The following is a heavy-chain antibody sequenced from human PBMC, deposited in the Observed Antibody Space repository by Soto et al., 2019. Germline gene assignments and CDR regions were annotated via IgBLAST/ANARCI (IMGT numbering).Heavy chain of an antibody. CDR3: ARLVPYYYYGMDV. J-gene: IGHJ6*02. CDR2: IYYSGST. V-gene: IGHV4-39*01. D-gene: IGHD3-10*01. CDR1: GGSISSSSYY. Sequence: TSETLSLTCTVSGGSISSSSYYWGWIRQPPGKGLEWIGSIYYSGSTYYNPSLKSRVTISVDTSKNQFSLKLSSVTAADTAVYYCARLVPYYYYGMDVWGQGTTVTVSS.